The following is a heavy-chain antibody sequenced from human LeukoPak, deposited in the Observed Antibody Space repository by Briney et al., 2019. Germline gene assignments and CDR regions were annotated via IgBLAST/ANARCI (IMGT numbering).Heavy chain of an antibody. CDR1: GFTFSSYW. D-gene: IGHD1-26*01. J-gene: IGHJ4*02. CDR3: ATQASVGY. Sequence: PGGSLRLSCAASGFTFSSYWMHWVRQAPGKGLVWVARINGDGSSTTYADSVKGRFTISRDNAKNTLYLQMSSLRAEDTAVYYCATQASVGYWGQGTLVTVSS. V-gene: IGHV3-74*01. CDR2: INGDGSST.